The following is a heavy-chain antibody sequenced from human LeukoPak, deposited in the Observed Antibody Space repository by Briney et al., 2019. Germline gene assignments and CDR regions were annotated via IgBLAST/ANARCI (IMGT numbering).Heavy chain of an antibody. D-gene: IGHD4-17*01. CDR1: GYTFTSYG. J-gene: IGHJ4*02. CDR2: ISAYNGNT. V-gene: IGHV1-18*01. Sequence: ASVKVSCKASGYTFTSYGISWVRQAPGQGLEWMGWISAYNGNTNYAQKLQGRVTMTTDTSTSTAYMELRSLRSDDTAVYYCARERGYGDYKYGFDYWGQGTLVTVSS. CDR3: ARERGYGDYKYGFDY.